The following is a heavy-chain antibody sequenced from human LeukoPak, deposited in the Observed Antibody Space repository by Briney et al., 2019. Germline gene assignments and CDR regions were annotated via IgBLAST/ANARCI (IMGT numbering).Heavy chain of an antibody. CDR1: GFTFSNYW. CDR3: ARIGYSSSSFDF. V-gene: IGHV3-7*01. D-gene: IGHD6-6*01. CDR2: IKQDGSTI. J-gene: IGHJ2*01. Sequence: PGGSLRLSCAASGFTFSNYWMSWVRQAPGKGLEWVANIKQDGSTIYYVGSVKGRFTISRDNAKNSVYLQMNTLGAEDTAVYYCARIGYSSSSFDFWGRGTLVTVSP.